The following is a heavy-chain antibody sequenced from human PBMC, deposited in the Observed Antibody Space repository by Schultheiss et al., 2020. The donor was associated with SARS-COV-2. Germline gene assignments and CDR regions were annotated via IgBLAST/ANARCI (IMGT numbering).Heavy chain of an antibody. V-gene: IGHV4-39*07. CDR2: IYYSGST. D-gene: IGHD4-23*01. CDR3: ARAFGGGNWHYYYYGMDV. CDR1: GDSLDTSSYY. Sequence: SETLSLTCTVSGDSLDTSSYYWGWIRQPPGKGLEWIGSIYYSGSTNYNPSLKSRVTISVDTSKNQFSLKLSSVTAADTAVYYCARAFGGGNWHYYYYGMDVWGQGTTVTVSS. J-gene: IGHJ6*02.